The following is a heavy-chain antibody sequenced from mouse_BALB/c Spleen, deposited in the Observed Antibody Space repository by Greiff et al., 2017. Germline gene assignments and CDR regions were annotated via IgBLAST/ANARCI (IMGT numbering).Heavy chain of an antibody. V-gene: IGHV14-1*02. CDR2: IDPENGNT. D-gene: IGHD2-10*02. CDR1: GFNIKDYY. CDR3: AREYGNWYFDV. Sequence: EVKLQESGAELVRPGALVKLSCKASGFNIKDYYMHWVKQRPEQGLEWIGWIDPENGNTIYDPKFQGKASITADTSSNTAYLQLSSLTSEDTAVYYCAREYGNWYFDVWGAGTTVTVSS. J-gene: IGHJ1*01.